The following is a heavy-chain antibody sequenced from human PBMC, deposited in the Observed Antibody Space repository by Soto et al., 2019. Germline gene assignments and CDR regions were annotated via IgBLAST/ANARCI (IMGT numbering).Heavy chain of an antibody. CDR3: AKPGIAAAGTHY. D-gene: IGHD6-13*01. CDR2: ISYDGSNK. Sequence: QVQLVESGGGVVQPGRSLRLSCAASGFTFSSYGMHWVRQAPGKGLAWVAVISYDGSNKYYADSVKGRFTISRDNSKNTLYLQMNSLRAEDTAVYYCAKPGIAAAGTHYWGQGTLVTVSS. J-gene: IGHJ4*02. V-gene: IGHV3-30*18. CDR1: GFTFSSYG.